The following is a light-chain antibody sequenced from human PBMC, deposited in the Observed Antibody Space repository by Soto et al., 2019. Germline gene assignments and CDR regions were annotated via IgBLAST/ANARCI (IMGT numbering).Light chain of an antibody. CDR1: QSVSSY. Sequence: TQSPVILSVSPGERATVSCRASQSVSSYLAWYQQKPGQAPRLLICDASNRATGIPARFSGSGSGTDFTLTISSLEPEDFAVYYCQQRSNWPRSITFGQGTRLEIK. CDR2: DAS. V-gene: IGKV3-11*01. J-gene: IGKJ5*01. CDR3: QQRSNWPRSIT.